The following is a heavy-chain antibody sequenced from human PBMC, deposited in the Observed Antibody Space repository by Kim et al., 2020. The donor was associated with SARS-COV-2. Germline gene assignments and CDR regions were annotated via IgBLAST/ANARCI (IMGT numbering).Heavy chain of an antibody. Sequence: GGSLRLSCATSGFRFTDYAMHWVRQVPGKGLEWVSVIASTGDTYYPDSVKGRFTIFRENANKSLYLQMNSLTAGDTAVYYCARGGGGDILTGYHRPYYYYGMDVWGQGTAVTVSS. CDR2: IASTGDT. CDR1: GFRFTDYA. CDR3: ARGGGGDILTGYHRPYYYYGMDV. J-gene: IGHJ6*02. D-gene: IGHD3-9*01. V-gene: IGHV3-13*04.